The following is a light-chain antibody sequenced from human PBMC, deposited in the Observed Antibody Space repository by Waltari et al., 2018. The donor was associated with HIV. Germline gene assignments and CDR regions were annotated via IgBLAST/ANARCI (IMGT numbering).Light chain of an antibody. Sequence: IVMTQSPLSVPVTPGELASISCRSSQSLLHGNGYNYLDWYLQKPGQSPQLLIYLGSNRASGVPDRFSGSGSGTDFTLKISRVEADDVGVYYCMQALQTPYTFGHGTKLEIK. CDR1: QSLLHGNGYNY. V-gene: IGKV2-28*01. CDR3: MQALQTPYT. CDR2: LGS. J-gene: IGKJ2*01.